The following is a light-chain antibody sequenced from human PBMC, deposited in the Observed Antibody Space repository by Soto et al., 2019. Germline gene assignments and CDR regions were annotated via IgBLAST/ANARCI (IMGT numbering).Light chain of an antibody. CDR2: LEGSGSY. CDR3: ETWDSNTRV. V-gene: IGLV4-60*02. CDR1: SGHSSNI. J-gene: IGLJ3*02. Sequence: QPVLTQSPSASASLGSSVKLTCTLSSGHSSNIIAWHQHQPGKAPRYLMKLEGSGSYNKGSGVPDRFSGSSSGADRYLTISNLQFEDEGDYYCETWDSNTRVFGGGTKVTVL.